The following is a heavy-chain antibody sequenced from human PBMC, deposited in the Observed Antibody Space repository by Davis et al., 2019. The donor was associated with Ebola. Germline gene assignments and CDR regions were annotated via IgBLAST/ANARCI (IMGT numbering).Heavy chain of an antibody. J-gene: IGHJ6*04. CDR1: GGSISSSNW. CDR3: ARRSRTYYYYGMDV. Sequence: SETLSLTCAVSGGSISSSNWWSWVRQPPGKGLEWLGEIYYSGSTYYNPSLKSRVTISVDTSKNQFSLKLSSVTAADTAVYYCARRSRTYYYYGMDVWGKGTTVTVSS. CDR2: IYYSGST. D-gene: IGHD3-10*01. V-gene: IGHV4-4*02.